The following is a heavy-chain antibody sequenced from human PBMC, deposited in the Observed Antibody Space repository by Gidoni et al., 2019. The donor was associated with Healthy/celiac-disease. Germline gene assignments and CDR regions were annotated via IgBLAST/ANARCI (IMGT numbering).Heavy chain of an antibody. Sequence: QVQLVESGGGVVQPGRSLRLSCAASGFTFSSYAMHWVRQAPGKGLEWVAVISYDGSNKYYADSVKGRFTISRDNSKNTLYLQMNSLRAEDTAVYYCARDYYTAMVIYYYYYGMDVWGQGTTVTVSS. CDR2: ISYDGSNK. CDR3: ARDYYTAMVIYYYYYGMDV. CDR1: GFTFSSYA. V-gene: IGHV3-30*04. J-gene: IGHJ6*02. D-gene: IGHD5-18*01.